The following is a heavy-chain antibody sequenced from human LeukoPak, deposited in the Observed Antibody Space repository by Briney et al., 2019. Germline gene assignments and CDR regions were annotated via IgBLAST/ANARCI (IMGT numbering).Heavy chain of an antibody. CDR2: IYYSGST. CDR1: GGSISSSSYY. D-gene: IGHD1-20*01. CDR3: ARVITGMRDY. Sequence: PSETLSLTCTVSGGSISSSSYYWGWIRQPPGKGLEWIGSIYYSGSTNYNPSLKSRVTISVDTSKNQFSLKLSSVTAADTAVYYCARVITGMRDYWGQGTLVTVSS. J-gene: IGHJ4*02. V-gene: IGHV4-39*07.